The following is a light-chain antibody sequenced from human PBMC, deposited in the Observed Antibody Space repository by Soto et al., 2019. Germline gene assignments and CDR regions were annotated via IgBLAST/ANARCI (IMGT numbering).Light chain of an antibody. Sequence: EIVFTQSPGTLSLSPGERATLSCRASQSVSSSYLAWYHQKPGQAPRLLIFGASTRDTGIPDRFSGSGSGTDVTLTISRLEPEDFAVYNCKHYGGSSWTFGQGTKV. CDR1: QSVSSSY. CDR3: KHYGGSSWT. CDR2: GAS. V-gene: IGKV3-20*01. J-gene: IGKJ1*01.